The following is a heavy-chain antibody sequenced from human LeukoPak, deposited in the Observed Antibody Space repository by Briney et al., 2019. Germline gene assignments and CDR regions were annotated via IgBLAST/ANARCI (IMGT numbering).Heavy chain of an antibody. CDR2: ISYDGSNK. Sequence: GGSLRLSCAASGFTFSSYAMHWVRQAPGKGLEWVAVISYDGSNKYYADSVKGRFTISRDNSKNTLYLQMNSLRAEDTAVYYCARDKAQATGLFDYWGQETLVTVSS. CDR3: ARDKAQATGLFDY. D-gene: IGHD5-24*01. J-gene: IGHJ4*02. CDR1: GFTFSSYA. V-gene: IGHV3-30-3*01.